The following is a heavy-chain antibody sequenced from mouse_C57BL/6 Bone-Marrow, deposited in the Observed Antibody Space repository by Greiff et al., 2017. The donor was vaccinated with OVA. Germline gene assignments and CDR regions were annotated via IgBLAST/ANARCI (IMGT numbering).Heavy chain of an antibody. V-gene: IGHV1-76*01. Sequence: VQLQQSGAELVRPGASVKLSCKASGYTFTDYYINWVKQRPGQGLEWIARIYPGSGNTYYNEKFKGKATLTAEKSSSTAYMQLSSLTSEDSAVYFCARGSGTRFAYWGQGTLVTVSA. CDR1: GYTFTDYY. CDR3: ARGSGTRFAY. J-gene: IGHJ3*01. CDR2: IYPGSGNT. D-gene: IGHD4-1*01.